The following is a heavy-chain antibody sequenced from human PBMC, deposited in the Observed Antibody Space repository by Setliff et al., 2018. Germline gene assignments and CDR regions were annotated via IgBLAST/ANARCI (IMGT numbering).Heavy chain of an antibody. CDR2: IYHSGST. CDR3: ARSRTIAVKGGVFAV. CDR1: GYSISSGYY. J-gene: IGHJ2*01. D-gene: IGHD6-19*01. Sequence: SETLSLTCAVSGYSISSGYYWGWIRQPPGKGLEWIGSIYHSGSTYYNPSLKSRVTISLDTSENQFSLELTSVTAADTAVYYCARSRTIAVKGGVFAVWGRGTLVTVSS. V-gene: IGHV4-38-2*01.